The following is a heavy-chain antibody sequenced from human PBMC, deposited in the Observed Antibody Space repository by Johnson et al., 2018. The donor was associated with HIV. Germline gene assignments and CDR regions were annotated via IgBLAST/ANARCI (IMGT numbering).Heavy chain of an antibody. D-gene: IGHD3-3*01. Sequence: VQLVESGGGVDQPGRSLRLSCAASGFTFDDYTMHWVRQAPGKGLEWLSLISWDGGSTYYADSVKGRFTISRDNSKNSLYLQMSSLRTEDTALYYCVKDIQVGVSDAFDIWGQGTMVTVSS. J-gene: IGHJ3*02. CDR3: VKDIQVGVSDAFDI. V-gene: IGHV3-43*01. CDR2: ISWDGGST. CDR1: GFTFDDYT.